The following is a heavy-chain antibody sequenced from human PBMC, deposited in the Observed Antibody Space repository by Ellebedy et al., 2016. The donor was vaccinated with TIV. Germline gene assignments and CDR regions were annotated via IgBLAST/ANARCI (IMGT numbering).Heavy chain of an antibody. J-gene: IGHJ4*02. CDR1: GFPFSSYA. D-gene: IGHD5-12*01. Sequence: GGSLRLXXAAPGFPFSSYAMSWVRQAPGKGLEWVSAISGSGGSTYYADSVKGRFTISRDNSKNTLYLQMNSLRAEDTAVYYCANEVATMPDYWGQGTLVTVSS. CDR2: ISGSGGST. CDR3: ANEVATMPDY. V-gene: IGHV3-23*01.